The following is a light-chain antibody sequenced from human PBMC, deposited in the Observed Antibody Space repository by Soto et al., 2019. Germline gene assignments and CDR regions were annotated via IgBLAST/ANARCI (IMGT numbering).Light chain of an antibody. Sequence: QSVLTQPPSVSGTPGQSVTISCSGSSSNLGTNTVNWYQQLPGTAPKVLIYSNNQRPSGVPDRFSGYKSGTSASLAISGLQSEDEADYYCAAWDDSLNEGVFGGGTKLTVL. CDR1: SSNLGTNT. J-gene: IGLJ2*01. CDR2: SNN. V-gene: IGLV1-44*01. CDR3: AAWDDSLNEGV.